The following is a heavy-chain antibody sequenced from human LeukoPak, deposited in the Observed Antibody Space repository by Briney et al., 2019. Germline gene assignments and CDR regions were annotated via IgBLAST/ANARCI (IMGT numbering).Heavy chain of an antibody. Sequence: GGSLRLSCAASGFTFDDYAMHWVRQAPGKGLEWFSGISWNSGSIGYADSVKGRFTISRDNAKNSLYLQMNSLRAEDMALYYCAKAVDTAMVISAFDIWGQGTMVTVSS. CDR2: ISWNSGSI. CDR1: GFTFDDYA. J-gene: IGHJ3*02. D-gene: IGHD5-18*01. CDR3: AKAVDTAMVISAFDI. V-gene: IGHV3-9*03.